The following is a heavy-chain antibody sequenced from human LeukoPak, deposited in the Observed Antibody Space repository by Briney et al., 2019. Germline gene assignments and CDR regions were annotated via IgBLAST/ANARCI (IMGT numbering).Heavy chain of an antibody. D-gene: IGHD3-22*01. J-gene: IGHJ4*02. CDR2: ISYSGST. CDR3: VRVYYDSSGLAQFEY. CDR1: GGSISRGDYY. V-gene: IGHV4-30-4*08. Sequence: SETLSLTCTVSGGSISRGDYYWSWIRQPPGKGLEWIGYISYSGSTYYNPSLKSRVTISVDTSKNQFSLKLSSVTAADTAVYFCVRVYYDSSGLAQFEYSGQVTLVSVSP.